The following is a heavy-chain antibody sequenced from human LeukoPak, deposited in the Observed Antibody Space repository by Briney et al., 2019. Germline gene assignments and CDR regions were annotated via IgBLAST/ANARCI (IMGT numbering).Heavy chain of an antibody. CDR3: ARSYSGSYLFDY. Sequence: SETLSLTCTVSGGSISSGDYYWSWIRQPPGKGLEWIGYIYYSGSTYYNPSLKSRVTISVDTSKNQFSLKLSSVTAADTAVYYCARSYSGSYLFDYWGQGTLVTVSS. CDR1: GGSISSGDYY. D-gene: IGHD1-26*01. CDR2: IYYSGST. V-gene: IGHV4-30-4*08. J-gene: IGHJ4*02.